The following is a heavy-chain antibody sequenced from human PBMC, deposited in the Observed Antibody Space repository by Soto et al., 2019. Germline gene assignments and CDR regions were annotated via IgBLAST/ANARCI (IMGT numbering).Heavy chain of an antibody. D-gene: IGHD1-7*01. Sequence: QMQLVQSGPEVKKPGTSVKVSCKASGFTFTSSAVQWVRQARGQRLEWIGWIVVGSGNTNYAQKFQERVTITRDMSTSTAYMELSSLRSEDTAVYYCAAPKKNSPTWDYYYGMDVWGQGTTVTDSS. CDR1: GFTFTSSA. CDR3: AAPKKNSPTWDYYYGMDV. CDR2: IVVGSGNT. J-gene: IGHJ6*02. V-gene: IGHV1-58*01.